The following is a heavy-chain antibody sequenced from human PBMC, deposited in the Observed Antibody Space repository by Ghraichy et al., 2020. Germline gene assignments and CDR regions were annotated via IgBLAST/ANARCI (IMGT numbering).Heavy chain of an antibody. Sequence: GGSLRLSCAASGFTFSSYAMSWVRQAPGKGLEWVSAISGSGGSTYYADSVKGRFTISRDNSKNTLYLQMNSLRAEDTAVYYCAKPAPYYDILTGYYNVDYYYGMDVWGQGTTVTVSS. CDR1: GFTFSSYA. CDR2: ISGSGGST. CDR3: AKPAPYYDILTGYYNVDYYYGMDV. J-gene: IGHJ6*02. D-gene: IGHD3-9*01. V-gene: IGHV3-23*01.